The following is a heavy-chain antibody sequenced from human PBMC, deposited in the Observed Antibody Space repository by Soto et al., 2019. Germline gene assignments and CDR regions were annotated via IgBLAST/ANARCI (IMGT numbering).Heavy chain of an antibody. CDR2: ASAYNRNT. CDR1: GYTFTNYG. J-gene: IGHJ4*02. Sequence: QVRLVQSGDEVKRPGASVRVSCKASGYTFTNYGITWVRQVHGQGLEWMGWASAYNRNTNYAQKFEDRVIMTTDTTTGTAQMELRRLRYDDTALYFCARERQWEPILYWGQGTLVTVSS. V-gene: IGHV1-18*01. CDR3: ARERQWEPILY. D-gene: IGHD1-26*01.